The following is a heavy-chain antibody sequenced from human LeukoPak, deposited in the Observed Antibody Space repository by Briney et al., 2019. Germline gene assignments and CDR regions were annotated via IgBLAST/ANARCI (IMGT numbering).Heavy chain of an antibody. D-gene: IGHD6-19*01. V-gene: IGHV4-59*01. CDR2: IYYSGST. J-gene: IGHJ4*02. CDR1: GGSISSYY. Sequence: SEILSLTCTVSGGSISSYYWSWIRQPPGKGLEWIGYIYYSGSTNYNPSLKSRVTISVDTSKNQFSLKLSSVTAADTAVYYCARTSSGWNGYWGQGTLVTVSS. CDR3: ARTSSGWNGY.